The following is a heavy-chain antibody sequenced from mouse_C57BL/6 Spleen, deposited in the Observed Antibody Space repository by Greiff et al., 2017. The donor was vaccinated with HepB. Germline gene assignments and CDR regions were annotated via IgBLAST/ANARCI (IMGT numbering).Heavy chain of an antibody. CDR2: IYWDDDK. Sequence: QVTLKECGPGILQSSQTLSLTCSFSGFSLSTSGMGVSWIRQPSGKGLEWLAHIYWDDDKRYNPSLKSRLTISKDTSRNQVFLKITSVDTADTATYYCARSYYDYDGVYFDYWGQGTTLTVSS. CDR1: GFSLSTSGMG. D-gene: IGHD2-4*01. V-gene: IGHV8-12*01. CDR3: ARSYYDYDGVYFDY. J-gene: IGHJ2*01.